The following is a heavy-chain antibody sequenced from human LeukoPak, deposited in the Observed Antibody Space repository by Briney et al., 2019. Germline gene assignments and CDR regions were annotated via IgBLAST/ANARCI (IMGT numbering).Heavy chain of an antibody. CDR3: ARGSALLWFGELLTNWFDP. CDR2: IYPGDSDT. CDR1: GYSFTSYW. D-gene: IGHD3-10*01. V-gene: IGHV5-51*01. J-gene: IGHJ5*02. Sequence: GESLKISXKGSGYSFTSYWIGWVRQMPGKGLEWMGIIYPGDSDTIYSPSFQGQVTISADKSISTAYLQWSSLKASDTAMYYCARGSALLWFGELLTNWFDPWGQGTLVTVSS.